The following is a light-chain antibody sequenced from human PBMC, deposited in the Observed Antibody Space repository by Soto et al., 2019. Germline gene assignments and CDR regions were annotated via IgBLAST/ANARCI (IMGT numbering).Light chain of an antibody. CDR1: NIGINA. CDR3: KLWNSRRDQGV. J-gene: IGLJ3*02. Sequence: SYELTQPPSVSVAPEKTATITCGGDNIGINAVHWYQQKPGQAPLLVVYYDSDRPSGIPERFSGSTSGNTDTLTISRVEAGYEADYYCKLWNSRRDQGVFGGGTKLTVL. CDR2: YDS. V-gene: IGLV3-21*04.